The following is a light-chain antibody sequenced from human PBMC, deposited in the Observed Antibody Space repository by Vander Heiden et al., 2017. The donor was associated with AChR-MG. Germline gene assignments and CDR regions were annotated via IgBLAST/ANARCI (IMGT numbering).Light chain of an antibody. Sequence: EIVLTQSPGTLSLSPGERATLSCRASHSVSSTYLAWYQQKPGQAPRLLIYGASTRATGIPDRFSGSGSGTDFTLTISRLEPEDFAVYYCQQYGSSRFTFGPGTKVEIK. J-gene: IGKJ3*01. CDR1: HSVSSTY. CDR3: QQYGSSRFT. CDR2: GAS. V-gene: IGKV3-20*01.